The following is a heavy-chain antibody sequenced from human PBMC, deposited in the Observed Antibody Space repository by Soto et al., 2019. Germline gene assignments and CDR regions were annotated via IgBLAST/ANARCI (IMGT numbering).Heavy chain of an antibody. CDR2: ISYDGSNK. D-gene: IGHD3-3*01. V-gene: IGHV3-30*18. Sequence: WGSLRLSCAASGFTFSSYGMHWVRQAPGKGLEWVAVISYDGSNKYYADSVKGRFTISRDNSKNTLYLQMNSLRAEDTAVYYCAKRILEWSDYYYYGMDVWGQGTTVTVSS. CDR1: GFTFSSYG. CDR3: AKRILEWSDYYYYGMDV. J-gene: IGHJ6*02.